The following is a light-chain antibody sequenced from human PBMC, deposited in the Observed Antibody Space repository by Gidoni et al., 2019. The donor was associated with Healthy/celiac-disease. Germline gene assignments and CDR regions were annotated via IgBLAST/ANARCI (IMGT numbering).Light chain of an antibody. CDR3: QQYNNWPPIT. Sequence: EIVLTQSPATLSVSPGERATLSCRASQSVSSNLAWYQQKPGQAPRLRIYGAATRATGIPTRFSGSGCGSEFTLTISSLQSEDFAVYYCQQYNNWPPITFGQGTRLEIK. V-gene: IGKV3-15*01. J-gene: IGKJ5*01. CDR2: GAA. CDR1: QSVSSN.